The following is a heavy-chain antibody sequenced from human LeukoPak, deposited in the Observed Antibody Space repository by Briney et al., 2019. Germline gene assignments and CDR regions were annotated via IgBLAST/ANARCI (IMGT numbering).Heavy chain of an antibody. D-gene: IGHD1-26*01. CDR3: ARATWDPNYYYYMDV. CDR2: ISWNSGSI. J-gene: IGHJ6*03. Sequence: PGGSLRLSCAASGFTFDDYAMHWVRQAPGKGLEWVSGISWNSGSIGYADSVKGRFTISRDNSKNTLYLQMNSLRAEDTAVYYCARATWDPNYYYYMDVWGSGTTVTISS. CDR1: GFTFDDYA. V-gene: IGHV3-9*01.